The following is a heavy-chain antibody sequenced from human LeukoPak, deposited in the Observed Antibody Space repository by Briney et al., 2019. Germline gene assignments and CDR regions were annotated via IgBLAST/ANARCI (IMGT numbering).Heavy chain of an antibody. D-gene: IGHD1-7*01. CDR2: ISGSGTTM. Sequence: GGSLRLSCAASGFSVDYNYMGWIRQAPGKGLEWLSYISGSGTTMYYADSVKGRFTISRDNAKNSLDLQMNSLRAEDTAVYYCGRDFGLTGTKRSFDIWGQGTMVTVSS. J-gene: IGHJ3*02. CDR1: GFSVDYNY. V-gene: IGHV3-11*01. CDR3: GRDFGLTGTKRSFDI.